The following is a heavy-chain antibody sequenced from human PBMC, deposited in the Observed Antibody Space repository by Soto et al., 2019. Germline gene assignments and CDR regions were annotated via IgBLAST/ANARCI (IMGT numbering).Heavy chain of an antibody. D-gene: IGHD2-8*01. Sequence: ASVKVSCKASGYTFTGYYMRWVRQAPGQGLEWMGWINPNSGGTNYAQKFQGWVTMTRDTTISTAYMELSRLRSDDTAVYYCARDRGRRGLYCTNGVCYGFDPWGQGTLVTVSS. CDR1: GYTFTGYY. V-gene: IGHV1-2*04. CDR2: INPNSGGT. J-gene: IGHJ5*02. CDR3: ARDRGRRGLYCTNGVCYGFDP.